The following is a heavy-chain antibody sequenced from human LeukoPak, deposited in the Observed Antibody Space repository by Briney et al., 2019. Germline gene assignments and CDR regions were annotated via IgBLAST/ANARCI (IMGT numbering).Heavy chain of an antibody. CDR1: GFTFSSYG. J-gene: IGHJ4*02. Sequence: GGSLRLSCAASGFTFSSYGMHWVRQAPGKGLEWVAVISYDGSNKYYADSVKGRFTISRDNSKNTLYLQMNSLRAEDTAVYYCAKDYHWYYFDYWGQGTLVTVSS. CDR2: ISYDGSNK. D-gene: IGHD1-1*01. CDR3: AKDYHWYYFDY. V-gene: IGHV3-30*18.